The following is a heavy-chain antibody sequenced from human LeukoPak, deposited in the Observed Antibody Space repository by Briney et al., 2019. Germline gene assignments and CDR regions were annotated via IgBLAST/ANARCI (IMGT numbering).Heavy chain of an antibody. Sequence: ASVKVSCKASGYTFTSYDINWVRQATGQGLEWMGWMNPNSGNTGYAQKFQGRVTMTRNTSISTAYMELSSLRSEDTAVYYCARGNPPGSGENYYYYYGMDVWGQGTTVTVSS. D-gene: IGHD3-10*01. CDR3: ARGNPPGSGENYYYYYGMDV. V-gene: IGHV1-8*01. CDR2: MNPNSGNT. CDR1: GYTFTSYD. J-gene: IGHJ6*02.